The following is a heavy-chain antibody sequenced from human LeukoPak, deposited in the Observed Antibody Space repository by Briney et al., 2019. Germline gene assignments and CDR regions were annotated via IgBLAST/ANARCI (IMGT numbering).Heavy chain of an antibody. J-gene: IGHJ6*04. D-gene: IGHD5-24*01. V-gene: IGHV4-4*02. Sequence: SETLSLTCAVSGGSISSSNWWSWVRQPPGKGLEWIGEIYHSGSTNYNPSLKSRVTISVDKSKNQFSLKLSSVTAADTAVYYRARSRSENYYYGMDVWGKGTTVTVSS. CDR1: GGSISSSNW. CDR2: IYHSGST. CDR3: ARSRSENYYYGMDV.